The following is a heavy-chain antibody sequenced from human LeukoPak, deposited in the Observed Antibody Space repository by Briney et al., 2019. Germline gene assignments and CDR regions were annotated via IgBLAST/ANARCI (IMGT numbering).Heavy chain of an antibody. CDR1: GFTFSSYT. V-gene: IGHV3-48*04. J-gene: IGHJ6*02. Sequence: PGGSLRLSCAASGFTFSSYTMNWVRQAPGKGLEWVSYISSSSSTIYYADSVKGRFTVSRNNAKNSLCLQMNSLRAEDTAVYYCARGRYYGMDVWGQGTKVTVSS. CDR2: ISSSSSTI. CDR3: ARGRYYGMDV.